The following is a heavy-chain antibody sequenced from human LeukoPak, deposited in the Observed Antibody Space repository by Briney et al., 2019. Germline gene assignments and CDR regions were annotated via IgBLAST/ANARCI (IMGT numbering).Heavy chain of an antibody. CDR3: ARGAHCSGTSCYFGP. V-gene: IGHV3-33*01. CDR2: IWYDGSNK. Sequence: GRSLRLSCAASGFTFSSYGMHWLRQAPGKGLEWVAVIWYDGSNKYYADSVKGRFTISRDNSKNTLYLQMNSLRAEDTAVYYCARGAHCSGTSCYFGPWGQGTLVPVSS. J-gene: IGHJ5*02. CDR1: GFTFSSYG. D-gene: IGHD2-2*01.